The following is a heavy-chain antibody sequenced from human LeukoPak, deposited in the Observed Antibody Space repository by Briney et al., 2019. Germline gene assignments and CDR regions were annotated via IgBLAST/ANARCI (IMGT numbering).Heavy chain of an antibody. CDR1: GFTFSSYW. V-gene: IGHV3-23*01. Sequence: GGSLRLSCAASGFTFSSYWMSWVRQAPGKGLEWVSSISGSGGSTYYADSVKGRFTISRDTSKNILDLQMNSLRAEDTATYYCAKGDGDFPLDHWGQGTLVTVSS. D-gene: IGHD4-17*01. CDR2: ISGSGGST. J-gene: IGHJ4*02. CDR3: AKGDGDFPLDH.